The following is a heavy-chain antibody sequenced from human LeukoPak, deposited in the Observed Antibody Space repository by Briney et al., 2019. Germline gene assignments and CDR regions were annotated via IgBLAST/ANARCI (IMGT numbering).Heavy chain of an antibody. D-gene: IGHD6-13*01. CDR2: IYSSGST. CDR3: AGNIAATAKGGTFDY. CDR1: GFTVSSNY. V-gene: IGHV3-53*01. Sequence: GWSLRLSCAASGFTVSSNYMIWVRQAPGKGLEWVSAIYSSGSTYYADSVKGRFTISRDNSKNTLYLQMTSLRAEDTAVYYCAGNIAATAKGGTFDYWGQGTLVTVSS. J-gene: IGHJ4*02.